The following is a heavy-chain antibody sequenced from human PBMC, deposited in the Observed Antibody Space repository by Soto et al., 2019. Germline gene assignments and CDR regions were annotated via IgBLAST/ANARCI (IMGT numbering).Heavy chain of an antibody. CDR1: GGSISGYY. J-gene: IGHJ6*02. CDR2: IYYSGST. Sequence: QVQLQESGPGLVKPSETLSLTCTVSGGSISGYYWSWIRQPPGKGLEWIGYIYYSGSTNYNPSLKSRATISVDRSKNQFSLKLTSVTAADTAVFYCARDEYSSSYDYYYGMDVWGQGTTVTVSS. D-gene: IGHD6-6*01. V-gene: IGHV4-59*01. CDR3: ARDEYSSSYDYYYGMDV.